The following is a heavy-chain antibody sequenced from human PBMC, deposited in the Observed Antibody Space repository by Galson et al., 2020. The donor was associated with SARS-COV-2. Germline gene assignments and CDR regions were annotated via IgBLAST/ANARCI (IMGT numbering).Heavy chain of an antibody. CDR1: GFTFSSYE. CDR3: ARETKRQWELLGVVDY. Sequence: GESLKISCAASGFTFSSYEMNWVRQAPGKGLEWVSYISSSGSTIYYADSVKGRFTISRDNAKNSLYLQMNSLRAEDTAVYYCARETKRQWELLGVVDYWGQGPLVTVSS. D-gene: IGHD1-26*01. CDR2: ISSSGSTI. V-gene: IGHV3-48*03. J-gene: IGHJ4*02.